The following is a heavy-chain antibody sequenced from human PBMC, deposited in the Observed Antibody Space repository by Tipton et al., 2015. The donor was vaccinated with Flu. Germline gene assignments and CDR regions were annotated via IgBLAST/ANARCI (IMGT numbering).Heavy chain of an antibody. V-gene: IGHV4-59*08. Sequence: LRLSCSVSGDSMRSYYWSWIRQSPGKGLEWIGNIYYNGSTDYNPSLNSRVTISVDMSKNQFSLRLSSMSAADTAVYYCARRDYSNYVSDPKNWFDPWGHGTLVTVSS. CDR1: GDSMRSYY. CDR3: ARRDYSNYVSDPKNWFDP. D-gene: IGHD4-11*01. CDR2: IYYNGST. J-gene: IGHJ5*02.